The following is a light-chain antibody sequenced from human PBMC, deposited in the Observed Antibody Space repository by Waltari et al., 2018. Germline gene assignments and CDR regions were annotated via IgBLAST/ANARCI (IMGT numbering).Light chain of an antibody. V-gene: IGKV3-15*01. CDR1: QSVSSN. CDR2: GAS. CDR3: QQYNNWPPWT. J-gene: IGKJ1*01. Sequence: EIVMTQSPATLSVSPGERATLSCRASQSVSSNLAWYQQKPGQAPRLLIYGASTRATAIPARFSGSRSGTEFTLTISSLQSEDFAVYYCQQYNNWPPWTFGQGTKVEI.